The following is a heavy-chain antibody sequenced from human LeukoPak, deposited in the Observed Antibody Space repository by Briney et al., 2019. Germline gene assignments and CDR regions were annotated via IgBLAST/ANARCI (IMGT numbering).Heavy chain of an antibody. D-gene: IGHD3-10*01. CDR2: ISGSGGST. CDR1: GFTFSSYA. V-gene: IGHV3-23*01. J-gene: IGHJ4*02. Sequence: PGGSLRLSCAASGFTFSSYAMSWVRQAPGKGLEWVSAISGSGGSTYYADSVKGRFTISRDNSKNTLYLQMNSLRAEDTAVYYCAKGSGYGSGSYTIDYWGQGTLVTVSS. CDR3: AKGSGYGSGSYTIDY.